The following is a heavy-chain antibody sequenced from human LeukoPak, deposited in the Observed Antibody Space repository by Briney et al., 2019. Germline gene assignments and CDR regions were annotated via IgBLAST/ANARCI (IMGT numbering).Heavy chain of an antibody. CDR2: INPKSGGT. J-gene: IGHJ4*02. V-gene: IGHV1-2*02. CDR1: GYTFTGYY. Sequence: ASVKVSCKASGYTFTGYYMHWVRQAPGQGLEWMGWINPKSGGTNYAEKFRGRVTMTRDTSISTACMEVIRLRSDDTAVYYCARSPHILTGEKFEYWGQGTRVTVSS. CDR3: ARSPHILTGEKFEY. D-gene: IGHD3-9*01.